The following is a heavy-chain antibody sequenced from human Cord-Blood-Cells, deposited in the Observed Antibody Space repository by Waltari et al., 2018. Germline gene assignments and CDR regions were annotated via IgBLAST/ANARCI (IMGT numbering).Heavy chain of an antibody. J-gene: IGHJ4*02. D-gene: IGHD3-3*01. Sequence: QMQLVQSGPEVKKPGTSVKVSCKASGFTFTSSAVQWVRHARGQRLEWIGWIVVGRGNTNDAQKFQERVTITRDMSTSTAYMGLSSLRSEDTAVYYCAADPLRFLEWLLFDYWGQGTLVTVSS. V-gene: IGHV1-58*01. CDR1: GFTFTSSA. CDR3: AADPLRFLEWLLFDY. CDR2: IVVGRGNT.